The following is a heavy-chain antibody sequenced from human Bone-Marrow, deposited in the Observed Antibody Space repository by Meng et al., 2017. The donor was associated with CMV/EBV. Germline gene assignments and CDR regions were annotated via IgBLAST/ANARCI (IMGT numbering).Heavy chain of an antibody. CDR2: ISYNGSNK. Sequence: GESLKISCAASGFTFRIFTMHWVRQAPGKGLECVAVISYNGSNKYYADSVKGRFTISRDNSKNTLYLQMNSLRPEDTAVYYCARDRPHFDYWGQGTLVTVSS. CDR1: GFTFRIFT. V-gene: IGHV3-30-3*01. D-gene: IGHD6-6*01. CDR3: ARDRPHFDY. J-gene: IGHJ4*02.